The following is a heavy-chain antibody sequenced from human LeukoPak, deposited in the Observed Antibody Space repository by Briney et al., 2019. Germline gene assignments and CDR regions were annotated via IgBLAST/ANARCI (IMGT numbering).Heavy chain of an antibody. CDR2: MNPVSGKA. V-gene: IGHV1-8*01. D-gene: IGHD4-17*01. CDR3: AISDYGDYRY. J-gene: IGHJ4*02. Sequence: ASVKVSCKASGYTFTNFDINWVRQAPGQGLEWMGWMNPVSGKAGSAQKFQGRVTLTRDTSISTAYMEVSSLRSEDTAVYYCAISDYGDYRYWGQGTLVTVSS. CDR1: GYTFTNFD.